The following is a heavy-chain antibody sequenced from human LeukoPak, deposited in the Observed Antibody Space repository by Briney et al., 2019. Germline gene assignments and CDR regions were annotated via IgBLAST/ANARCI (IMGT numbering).Heavy chain of an antibody. CDR1: GFTFDDYA. V-gene: IGHV3-9*01. CDR2: ISWNSGSI. J-gene: IGHJ3*02. D-gene: IGHD4-11*01. Sequence: PGRSLRLSCAASGFTFDDYAVHWVRQAPGKGLEWVSGISWNSGSIGYADSVKGRFTISRDNAKNSLYLQMNSLRAEDTALYYCAKDIRPDYSNYVYESDAFDIWGQGTMVTVSS. CDR3: AKDIRPDYSNYVYESDAFDI.